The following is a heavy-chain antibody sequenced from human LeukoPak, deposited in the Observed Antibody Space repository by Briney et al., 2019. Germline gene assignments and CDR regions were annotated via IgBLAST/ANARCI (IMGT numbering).Heavy chain of an antibody. J-gene: IGHJ6*02. V-gene: IGHV1-2*02. CDR1: GYTFTGYY. CDR2: LNPTSGGT. CDR3: ARGSQSPTPFYYYYGMDV. Sequence: ASVKVSCKASGYTFTGYYMHWVRQAPGQGLEWMGGLNPTSGGTNYAKKFKGRVTMTRDTSISTAYMELSRLRSDDTAVYYCARGSQSPTPFYYYYGMDVWGQGTTVTVSS.